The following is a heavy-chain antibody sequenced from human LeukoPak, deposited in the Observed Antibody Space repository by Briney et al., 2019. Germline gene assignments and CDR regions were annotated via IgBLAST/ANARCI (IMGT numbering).Heavy chain of an antibody. V-gene: IGHV1-18*01. Sequence: ASVKVSCKASGYTFTSYGISWVRQAPGQGLEWMGWISAYNGNTNYAQKLQGRVTMTTDTSTSTAYMELRSLRSDDTAVYYCARDQGRFLEWLSRYYYYGMDVWGQGTTATVSS. CDR3: ARDQGRFLEWLSRYYYYGMDV. D-gene: IGHD3-3*01. CDR2: ISAYNGNT. CDR1: GYTFTSYG. J-gene: IGHJ6*02.